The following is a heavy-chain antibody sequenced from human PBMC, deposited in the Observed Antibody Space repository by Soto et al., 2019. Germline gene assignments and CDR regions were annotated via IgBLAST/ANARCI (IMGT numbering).Heavy chain of an antibody. D-gene: IGHD3-16*02. V-gene: IGHV4-31*01. CDR3: ARTALNHRYDYGIDV. Sequence: QVQLQESGPGQVKSSQTLSLSCTVSGGSINSGGYYWTWIRQHPGKGLEWIGNIYYSGITYYNPSLKNQVTISVDMSKNQFSLKLSSVTAADTAVYYCARTALNHRYDYGIDVWGQGTTVTVSS. CDR2: IYYSGIT. CDR1: GGSINSGGYY. J-gene: IGHJ6*02.